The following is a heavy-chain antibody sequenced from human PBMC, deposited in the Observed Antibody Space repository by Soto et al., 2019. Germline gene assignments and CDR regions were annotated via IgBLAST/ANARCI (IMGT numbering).Heavy chain of an antibody. CDR3: ARAKGDNYGLFDS. D-gene: IGHD5-18*01. J-gene: IGHJ4*02. CDR2: VNTDGSRT. Sequence: LRLSCAASGFTFSSYWMHWVRQAPGKGLVWVSRVNTDGSRTNYADSVKGRFTMSRDSARNTVYLQMNSLRAEDTAVYYCARAKGDNYGLFDSWGQGXLVTVYS. CDR1: GFTFSSYW. V-gene: IGHV3-74*01.